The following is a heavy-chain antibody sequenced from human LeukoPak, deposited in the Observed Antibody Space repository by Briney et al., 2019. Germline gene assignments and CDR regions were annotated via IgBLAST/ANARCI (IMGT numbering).Heavy chain of an antibody. CDR1: GTFTGYY. Sequence: ASVKVSCKASGTFTGYYMHWVRQAPGQGLEWMGWINPNSGGTNYAQKFQGWVTMTRDTSISTAYMELSRLRSDDTAVYYCATDRGYSYGYGYWGQGTLVTVSS. CDR3: ATDRGYSYGYGY. CDR2: INPNSGGT. D-gene: IGHD5-18*01. V-gene: IGHV1-2*04. J-gene: IGHJ4*02.